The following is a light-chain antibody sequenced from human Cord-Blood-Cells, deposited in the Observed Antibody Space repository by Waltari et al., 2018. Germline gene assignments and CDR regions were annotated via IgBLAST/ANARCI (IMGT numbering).Light chain of an antibody. CDR2: GAS. CDR3: QQYGSSPLT. J-gene: IGKJ4*01. CDR1: QSVSSSN. V-gene: IGKV3-20*01. Sequence: EIVLTQTPGTLSLSPGARATLSCRASQSVSSSNLAWYQQKPGQAPKLLIYGASSRATGIPYRFRGSGSGTDFTLTISRLEPEDFAVYYCQQYGSSPLTFGGGTKVEIK.